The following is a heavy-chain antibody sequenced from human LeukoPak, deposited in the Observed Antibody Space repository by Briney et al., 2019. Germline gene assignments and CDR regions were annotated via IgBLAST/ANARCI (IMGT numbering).Heavy chain of an antibody. Sequence: GGSQRLSCAASGFTFSNYRMNWVRQAPGKGLEWVSKISSSGSSKYYADSVKGRFTVSRDNAKNSLFLQMHSLRAEDTAVYYCGRISGSYYGVDYWGQGTMVTGSS. CDR2: ISSSGSSK. CDR1: GFTFSNYR. CDR3: GRISGSYYGVDY. V-gene: IGHV3-48*03. D-gene: IGHD1-26*01. J-gene: IGHJ4*02.